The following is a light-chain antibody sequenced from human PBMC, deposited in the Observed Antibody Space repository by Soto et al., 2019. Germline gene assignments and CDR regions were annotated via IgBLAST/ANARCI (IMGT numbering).Light chain of an antibody. CDR3: AAWDDSLNGVV. V-gene: IGLV1-44*01. Sequence: QSVLTQPPSASGTPGQRVTISCSGSSSNIGSNTVNWYQQLPGTAPKLLIYSNNQRPSGVPDRFSGSKSGTSASLAISGLQSDDEADYYCAAWDDSLNGVVFGGGTNVTVL. J-gene: IGLJ2*01. CDR2: SNN. CDR1: SSNIGSNT.